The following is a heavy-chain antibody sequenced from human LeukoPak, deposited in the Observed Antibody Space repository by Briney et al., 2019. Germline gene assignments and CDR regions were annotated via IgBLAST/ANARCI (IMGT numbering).Heavy chain of an antibody. CDR1: GFTFSSYS. V-gene: IGHV3-48*01. CDR2: ISSSSSTI. D-gene: IGHD3-22*01. CDR3: ARGYYDNSGYLYY. Sequence: PGGSLRLSCAASGFTFSSYSMNWVRQAPGKGLEWVSYISSSSSTIYYADSVKGRFTISRDNAKNSLYLQMNSLRAEDTAVYYCARGYYDNSGYLYYWGQGTLVTVSS. J-gene: IGHJ4*02.